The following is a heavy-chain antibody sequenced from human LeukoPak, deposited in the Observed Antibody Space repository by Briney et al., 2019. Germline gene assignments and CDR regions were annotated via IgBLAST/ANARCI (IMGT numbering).Heavy chain of an antibody. CDR3: ARESKTYDGDGYYLDY. V-gene: IGHV4-30-2*01. J-gene: IGHJ4*02. Sequence: SETLSLTCTVSGGSISSGGYYWSWIRQPPGKGLEWIGYIYHSGSTYYNPSLKSRVTISVDRSKNQFSLKLSSVTAADTAVYYCARESKTYDGDGYYLDYWGQGTLVAVSS. CDR2: IYHSGST. D-gene: IGHD3-22*01. CDR1: GGSISSGGYY.